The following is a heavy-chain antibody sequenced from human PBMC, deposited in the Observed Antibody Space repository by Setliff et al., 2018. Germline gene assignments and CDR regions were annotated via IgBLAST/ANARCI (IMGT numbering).Heavy chain of an antibody. Sequence: KTSETLSLTCTVSGGSISSSSHYWGWIRQPPGKGLEWIGSIYYTGSTYYNPSLKSRVTMSVDTSKRQFSLKLGSATAADTAVYYCAREMGQPYYFESWGRGTLVTVSS. CDR1: GGSISSSSHY. J-gene: IGHJ4*02. CDR2: IYYTGST. D-gene: IGHD1-1*01. CDR3: AREMGQPYYFES. V-gene: IGHV4-39*07.